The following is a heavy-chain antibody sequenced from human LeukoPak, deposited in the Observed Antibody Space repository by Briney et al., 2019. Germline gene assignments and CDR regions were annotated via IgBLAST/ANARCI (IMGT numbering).Heavy chain of an antibody. CDR1: GYTFTGYY. CDR2: INPNSGGT. J-gene: IGHJ4*02. CDR3: ARDGAVAGTAYPEY. Sequence: ASVKVSCKASGYTFTGYYVHWVRQAPGQGLEWMGWINPNSGGTNYAQKFQGRVTMTRDTSISTAYMELSSLTSDDTALYYCARDGAVAGTAYPEYWGQGTLVTVSS. D-gene: IGHD6-19*01. V-gene: IGHV1-2*02.